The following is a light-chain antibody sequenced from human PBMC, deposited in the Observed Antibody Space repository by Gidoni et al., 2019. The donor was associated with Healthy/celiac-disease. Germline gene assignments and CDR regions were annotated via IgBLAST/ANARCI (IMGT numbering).Light chain of an antibody. CDR2: AAS. CDR1: QSISSY. J-gene: IGKJ1*01. Sequence: DIQRTQAPSYLSASVGDRVTITCRASQSISSYLNWYQQKPGKATKLLIYAASSLQSGVPSRFSGSGSGAVFTLTISRLQSEDFATYYCQQSYSTFWTFGQGTKVEIK. V-gene: IGKV1-39*01. CDR3: QQSYSTFWT.